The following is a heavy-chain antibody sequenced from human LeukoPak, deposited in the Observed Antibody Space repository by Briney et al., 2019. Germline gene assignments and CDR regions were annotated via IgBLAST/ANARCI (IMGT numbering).Heavy chain of an antibody. CDR3: ARDGGGEQWLPHFDY. CDR2: ISAYNGNT. V-gene: IGHV1-18*04. Sequence: ASVKVSYKASGYTFTSYGISWVRQAPGQRLEWMGWISAYNGNTNYAQKLQGRVTMTTDTSTSTAYMELRSLRSDDTAVYYCARDGGGEQWLPHFDYWGQGTLVTVSS. D-gene: IGHD6-19*01. J-gene: IGHJ4*02. CDR1: GYTFTSYG.